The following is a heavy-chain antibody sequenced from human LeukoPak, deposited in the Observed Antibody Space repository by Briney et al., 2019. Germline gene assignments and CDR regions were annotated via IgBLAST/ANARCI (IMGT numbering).Heavy chain of an antibody. D-gene: IGHD1-1*01. V-gene: IGHV1-69*04. Sequence: ASVKVSCKASGGTFSSYAISWVRQAPGQGLEWMGRIIPILGIANYAQKFQGRVTITADKSTSTAYMELSSLRSEDTAVYYCASFRTGTTYWKFDYWGQGTLVTVSS. CDR1: GGTFSSYA. CDR2: IIPILGIA. J-gene: IGHJ4*02. CDR3: ASFRTGTTYWKFDY.